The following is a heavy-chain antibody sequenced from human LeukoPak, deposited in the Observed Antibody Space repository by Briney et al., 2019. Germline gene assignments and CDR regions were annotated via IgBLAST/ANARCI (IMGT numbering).Heavy chain of an antibody. V-gene: IGHV5-51*01. D-gene: IGHD1-26*01. Sequence: ESLKISCKGSGYSFTNYWIGWVRQMPGKGLKWIGIIYPGDSDARYSPSFQGQVTISADKSISTAYLQWSSLKASDTAMYYCARRRDLYSGSYYPFDYWGQGTLVTVSS. CDR2: IYPGDSDA. CDR3: ARRRDLYSGSYYPFDY. J-gene: IGHJ4*02. CDR1: GYSFTNYW.